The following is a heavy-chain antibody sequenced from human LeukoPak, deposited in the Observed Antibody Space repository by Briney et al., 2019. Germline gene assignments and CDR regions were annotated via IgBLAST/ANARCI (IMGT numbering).Heavy chain of an antibody. CDR2: VNPNSGGT. CDR3: ARGDMVRGLYNMDV. V-gene: IGHV1-2*02. CDR1: GYTFIGYY. J-gene: IGHJ6*03. Sequence: ASVNVSCKASGYTFIGYYVHWVRQAPGQGLEWMGWVNPNSGGTDYAQKFQGRITMTRETSISTAYMELNSLRSDDTAVYYCARGDMVRGLYNMDVWGRGTTVTVSS. D-gene: IGHD3-10*01.